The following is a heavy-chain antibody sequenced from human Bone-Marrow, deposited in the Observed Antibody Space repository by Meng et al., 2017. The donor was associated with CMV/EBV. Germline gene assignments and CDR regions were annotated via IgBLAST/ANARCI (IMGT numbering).Heavy chain of an antibody. CDR1: GYTFTSYD. CDR2: INPSGGST. Sequence: ASVKVSCKASGYTFTSYDINWVRQATGQGLEWMGIINPSGGSTSYAQKFQGRVTMTRDTSTSTVYMELSSLRSEDTAVYYCARGMTTSSEVYNWFDPWGQGTLVTVSS. J-gene: IGHJ5*02. V-gene: IGHV1-46*01. CDR3: ARGMTTSSEVYNWFDP. D-gene: IGHD5-24*01.